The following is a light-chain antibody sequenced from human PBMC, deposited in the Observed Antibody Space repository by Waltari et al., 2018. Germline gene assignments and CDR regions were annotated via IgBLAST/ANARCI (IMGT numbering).Light chain of an antibody. CDR3: QQRSNWTPHT. Sequence: EIVLPQSPATLSLPPGDTATLPCRASQSVGTYLAWYQQKPGQAPRLLIYDASNRATGIPARFRGSGSGTDFTLTISSLEAEDFAVYYCQQRSNWTPHTFGQGARLEIK. CDR1: QSVGTY. CDR2: DAS. V-gene: IGKV3-11*01. J-gene: IGKJ2*01.